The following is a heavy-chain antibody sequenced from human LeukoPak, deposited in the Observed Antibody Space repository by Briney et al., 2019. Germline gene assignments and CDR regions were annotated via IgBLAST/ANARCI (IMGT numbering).Heavy chain of an antibody. V-gene: IGHV4-30-4*01. J-gene: IGHJ4*02. Sequence: SETLSLTCTVSGVSITSGELYCSWIRQPPGKGLEWIGYVAYTGSTNYNPSLRSRLTISVDTSKNQFSLKLNSVTAADTAVYYCARDQYDGSGSFLGNDYWGQGTLVTVSS. D-gene: IGHD3-22*01. CDR1: GVSITSGELY. CDR3: ARDQYDGSGSFLGNDY. CDR2: VAYTGST.